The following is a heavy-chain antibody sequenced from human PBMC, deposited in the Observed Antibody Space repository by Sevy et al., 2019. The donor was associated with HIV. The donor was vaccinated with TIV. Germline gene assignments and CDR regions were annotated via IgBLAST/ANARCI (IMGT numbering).Heavy chain of an antibody. Sequence: GGSLRLSCAVSGFTFSNAWMNWVRQAPGTGLQWVGLIKSKINGETTDYVAPVKGRFTISRDDSTNTLYLQMNSLKTEDTGVYYCATAPGYYDSAPFDYWGPGTLVTVSS. V-gene: IGHV3-15*01. CDR2: IKSKINGETT. CDR3: ATAPGYYDSAPFDY. CDR1: GFTFSNAW. J-gene: IGHJ4*02. D-gene: IGHD3-22*01.